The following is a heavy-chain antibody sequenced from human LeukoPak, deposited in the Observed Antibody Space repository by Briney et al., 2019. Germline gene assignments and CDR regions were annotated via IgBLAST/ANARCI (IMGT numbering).Heavy chain of an antibody. CDR1: GYTFTSYD. J-gene: IGHJ3*02. CDR2: MNPNSGNT. Sequence: ASVKVSRKASGYTFTSYDINWVRQATGQGLEWMGWMNPNSGNTGYAQKFQGRVTMTRNTSISTAYMELSSLRSEDTAVYYCARTYYYDSSGYYLDAFDIWGRGTMVTVSS. D-gene: IGHD3-22*01. V-gene: IGHV1-8*01. CDR3: ARTYYYDSSGYYLDAFDI.